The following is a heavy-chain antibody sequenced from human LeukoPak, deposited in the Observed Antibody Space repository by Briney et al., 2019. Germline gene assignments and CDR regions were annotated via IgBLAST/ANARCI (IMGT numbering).Heavy chain of an antibody. Sequence: SETLSLTCTVSGGSISSSSYYWGWIRQPPGKGVEWIGSIYYSGSTYYNPSLKSRVTISVDTSKNQFSLKLSSVTAADTAVYYCARVTYYYDSSGHLYYFDYWGQGTLVTVSS. V-gene: IGHV4-39*07. D-gene: IGHD3-22*01. J-gene: IGHJ4*02. CDR3: ARVTYYYDSSGHLYYFDY. CDR1: GGSISSSSYY. CDR2: IYYSGST.